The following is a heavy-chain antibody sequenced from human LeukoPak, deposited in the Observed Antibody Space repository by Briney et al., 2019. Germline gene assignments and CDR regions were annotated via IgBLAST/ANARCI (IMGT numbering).Heavy chain of an antibody. CDR3: ARIEYPTHLSGDAFDI. CDR1: GFLFSTYE. J-gene: IGHJ3*02. CDR2: ISDGGTTI. D-gene: IGHD2-2*02. V-gene: IGHV3-48*03. Sequence: GGSLRLSCAASGFLFSTYEMNWVRQAPGKGLEWVSFISDGGTTIYYADSVKGRFTISRDNAQNSLYLQMNSLRAEDTAVYYCARIEYPTHLSGDAFDIWGPGTMVTVSS.